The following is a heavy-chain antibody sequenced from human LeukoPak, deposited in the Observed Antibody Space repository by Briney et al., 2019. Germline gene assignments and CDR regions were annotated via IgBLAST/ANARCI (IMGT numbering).Heavy chain of an antibody. CDR2: IYYSGST. J-gene: IGHJ5*02. D-gene: IGHD3-10*01. Sequence: SETLSLTCTVSGGSISSSSYYWGWIRQPPGKGLEWIGSIYYSGSTYYNPSLKSRVTISVDTSKNQFSLKLSSVTAADTAEYYCARHLMVTNWFDPWGQGTLVTVSS. CDR1: GGSISSSSYY. CDR3: ARHLMVTNWFDP. V-gene: IGHV4-39*01.